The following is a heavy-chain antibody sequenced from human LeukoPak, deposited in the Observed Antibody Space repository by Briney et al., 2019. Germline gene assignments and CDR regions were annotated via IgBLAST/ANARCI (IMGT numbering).Heavy chain of an antibody. D-gene: IGHD3-3*01. Sequence: SETLSLTCAVYGGSFSGYYWSWIRQPPGKGLQWIGEINHSGSTNYNPSLKSRVTISVDTSKNQFSLKLSSVTAADTAVYYCADYDFWSGFYYMDVWGKGTTVTVSS. CDR1: GGSFSGYY. CDR3: ADYDFWSGFYYMDV. J-gene: IGHJ6*03. CDR2: INHSGST. V-gene: IGHV4-34*01.